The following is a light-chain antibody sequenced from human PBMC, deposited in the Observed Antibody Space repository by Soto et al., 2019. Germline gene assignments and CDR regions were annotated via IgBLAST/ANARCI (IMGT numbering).Light chain of an antibody. Sequence: EIVLTQSPANLSLSPGERAPLSCRASQSVSSYLAWYQQKPGQAPRILIFDASNRATGFPARFSRSGSGTDFTLTISSLEPEDFAVYDCQPYNNWPLTFGGLTKVELK. J-gene: IGKJ4*01. CDR3: QPYNNWPLT. V-gene: IGKV3-11*01. CDR1: QSVSSY. CDR2: DAS.